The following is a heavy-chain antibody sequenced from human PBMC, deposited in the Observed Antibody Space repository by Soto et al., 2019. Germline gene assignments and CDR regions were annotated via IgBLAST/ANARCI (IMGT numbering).Heavy chain of an antibody. V-gene: IGHV1-69*13. J-gene: IGHJ6*02. D-gene: IGHD1-26*01. CDR3: ARSRPLGGWERQDYYYYGMDV. CDR1: GGTFSSYA. Sequence: ASVKVSCKASGGTFSSYAISWVRQAPGQGLEWMGGIIPIFGTANYAQKFQGRVTITADESTSTAYMELSSLRSEDTAVYYCARSRPLGGWERQDYYYYGMDVWGQGTTVTVSS. CDR2: IIPIFGTA.